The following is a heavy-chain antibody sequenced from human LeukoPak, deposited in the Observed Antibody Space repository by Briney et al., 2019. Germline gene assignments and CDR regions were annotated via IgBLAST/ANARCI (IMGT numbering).Heavy chain of an antibody. CDR2: IYSSGSA. D-gene: IGHD4-17*01. CDR3: ARVAVTTLDY. V-gene: IGHV4-4*07. Sequence: SETLSLTCTVSGGSISSYYWSWIRQPAGKGLEWIGRIYSSGSANYNPSLRSRVTMSVDMSKNQFSLKVTSVTAADTAVYYCARVAVTTLDYWGQGTLVTVSS. J-gene: IGHJ4*02. CDR1: GGSISSYY.